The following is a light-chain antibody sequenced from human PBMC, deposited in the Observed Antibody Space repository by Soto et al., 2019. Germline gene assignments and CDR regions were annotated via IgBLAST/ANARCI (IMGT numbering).Light chain of an antibody. CDR3: QQYGSSPWT. Sequence: EIVLTQSPGTLSLSPGERATLSCRASQSVSSGYLAWYQQKPGQAPRLLIYGASSRATGIPDRFSGSGSGTDFTLTISSLEPEDFAVYYCQQYGSSPWTVGQGTKVEIK. J-gene: IGKJ1*01. CDR2: GAS. V-gene: IGKV3-20*01. CDR1: QSVSSGY.